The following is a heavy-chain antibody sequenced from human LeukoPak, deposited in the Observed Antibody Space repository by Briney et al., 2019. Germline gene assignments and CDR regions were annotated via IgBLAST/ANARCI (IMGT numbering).Heavy chain of an antibody. Sequence: GASVKVSCKASGGTFSSHAISWVRQAPGQGLEWVGGIIPIFGTTNYAQKFQGRVTITTDESTSTGYMELRSLRSDDTAVYYCARGDSGYDYDFDNWGQGTLVTVSS. J-gene: IGHJ4*02. V-gene: IGHV1-69*05. D-gene: IGHD5-12*01. CDR2: IIPIFGTT. CDR3: ARGDSGYDYDFDN. CDR1: GGTFSSHA.